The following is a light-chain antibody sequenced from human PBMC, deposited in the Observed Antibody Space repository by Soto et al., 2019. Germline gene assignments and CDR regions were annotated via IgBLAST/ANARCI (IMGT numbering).Light chain of an antibody. Sequence: EIVLTQSPGTLSLSPGERATLSCRASQSVSSKLAWYQQKPGQAPRLLIYDASNRATGIPARFSGSGSGTDFTLTISSLEPEDFAVYYCQQRSNWSRTFGQGTKVDIK. J-gene: IGKJ1*01. CDR3: QQRSNWSRT. V-gene: IGKV3-11*01. CDR2: DAS. CDR1: QSVSSK.